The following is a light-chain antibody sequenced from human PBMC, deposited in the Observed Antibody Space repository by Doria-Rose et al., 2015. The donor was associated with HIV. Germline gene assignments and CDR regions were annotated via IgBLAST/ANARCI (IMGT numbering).Light chain of an antibody. CDR2: WAS. CDR1: QSLLYTSKNY. J-gene: IGKJ3*01. V-gene: IGKV4-1*01. Sequence: DIRLTQSPESLGMSLGERATLNCKSNQSLLYTSKNYLAWYQQKPGQHPKLLIYWASTRQSGVPARFSGSGSVTDFTLTISSLEAEDVAVYYCQQYYDTPSFGPGTTVDIE. CDR3: QQYYDTPS.